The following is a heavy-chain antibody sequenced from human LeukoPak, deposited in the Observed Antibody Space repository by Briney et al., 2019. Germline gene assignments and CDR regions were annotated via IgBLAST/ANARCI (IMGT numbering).Heavy chain of an antibody. Sequence: SETLSLTCTVSGGSISSYYWSWIRQPPGKGLEWIGYIYYSGSTNYNPSLKSRVTISVDTSKTQFSLKLSSVTAADTAVYYCARVGIEMASIDYWGQGTLVTVSS. CDR2: IYYSGST. D-gene: IGHD5-24*01. J-gene: IGHJ4*02. CDR1: GGSISSYY. V-gene: IGHV4-59*01. CDR3: ARVGIEMASIDY.